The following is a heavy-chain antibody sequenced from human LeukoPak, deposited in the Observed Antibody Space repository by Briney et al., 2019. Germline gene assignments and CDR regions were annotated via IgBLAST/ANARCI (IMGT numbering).Heavy chain of an antibody. J-gene: IGHJ5*02. CDR3: ARHSGILWFGEEGWFDP. Sequence: SETLSLTCTVSGGSISSSSYYWGWIHQPPGKGLEWIGSIYYSGSTYYNPSLKSRVTISVDTSKNQFSLKLSSVTAADTAVYYCARHSGILWFGEEGWFDPWGQGTLVTVSS. CDR2: IYYSGST. D-gene: IGHD3-10*01. CDR1: GGSISSSSYY. V-gene: IGHV4-39*01.